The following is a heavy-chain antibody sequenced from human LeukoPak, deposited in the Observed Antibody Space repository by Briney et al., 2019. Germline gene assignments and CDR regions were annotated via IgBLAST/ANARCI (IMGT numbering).Heavy chain of an antibody. CDR2: IWFDGSNK. V-gene: IGHV3-33*01. J-gene: IGHJ4*02. CDR1: GFTFSTYG. Sequence: PGGSLRLSCAASGFTFSTYGMHWVRQAPGKGLEWVALIWFDGSNKYYANSVKGRFTISRDNSKSTLYLQMNSLRAEDTAVYYCARDPRTRLRKGLSFWGQGTLVTVSS. D-gene: IGHD5-12*01. CDR3: ARDPRTRLRKGLSF.